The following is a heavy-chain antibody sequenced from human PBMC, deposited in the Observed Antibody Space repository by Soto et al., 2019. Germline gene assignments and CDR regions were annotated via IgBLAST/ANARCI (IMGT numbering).Heavy chain of an antibody. D-gene: IGHD2-15*01. CDR1: GGSITSYH. CDR2: TSYTGNT. CDR3: ARDMHAGFTHYFDPWGQGTLVTVSSGKGGCWGVPETLLCSLWIRYYGMDV. V-gene: IGHV4-59*01. Sequence: PSGTLSLTCIVSGGSITSYHWSWIRQFPGKGLEWIAYTSYTGNTNYNPSLKSRVTISLDTSKNQLSLKLTSMTAADTAVYYCARDMHAGFTHYFDPWGQGTLVTVSSGKGGCWGVPETLLCSLWIRYYGMDVWGQGTTVTVSS. J-gene: IGHJ6*02.